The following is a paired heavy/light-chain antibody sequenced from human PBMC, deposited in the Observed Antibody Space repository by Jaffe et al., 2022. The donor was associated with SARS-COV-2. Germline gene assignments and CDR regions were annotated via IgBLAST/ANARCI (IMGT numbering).Heavy chain of an antibody. CDR3: ALLRYYYDSSGGRTGAFDI. CDR2: IYWDDDK. V-gene: IGHV2-5*02. J-gene: IGHJ3*02. Sequence: QITLKESGPTLVKPTQTLTLTCTFSGFSLSTSGVGVGWIRQPPGKALEWLALIYWDDDKRYSPSLKSRLTITKDTSKNQVVLTMTNMDPVDTATYYCALLRYYYDSSGGRTGAFDIWGQGTMVTVSS. CDR1: GFSLSTSGVG. D-gene: IGHD3-22*01.
Light chain of an antibody. Sequence: QPVLTQPPSASASLGASVTLTCTLSSGYSNYKVDWYQQRPGKGPRFVMRVGTGGIVGSKGDGIPDRFSVLGSGLNRYLTIKNIQEEDESDYHCGADHGSGSNFVWVFGGGTKLTVL. CDR1: SGYSNYK. CDR2: VGTGGIVG. V-gene: IGLV9-49*01. CDR3: GADHGSGSNFVWV. J-gene: IGLJ3*02.